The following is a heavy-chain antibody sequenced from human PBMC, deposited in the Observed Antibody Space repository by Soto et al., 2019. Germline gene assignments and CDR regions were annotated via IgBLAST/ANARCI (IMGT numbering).Heavy chain of an antibody. CDR1: GYTFSAYY. J-gene: IGHJ4*02. V-gene: IGHV1-2*02. D-gene: IGHD2-15*01. Sequence: QVQLVQSGAEVKKVGASVKVSCKTSGYTFSAYYVHWARLAPGRGFQWLGWINPSNEITAFSQFFQGRVTMTRDTSTNTVHMELNSLTSDDTAVYYCMRGGWGDSPIDYWVQGTQVTVSS. CDR2: INPSNEIT. CDR3: MRGGWGDSPIDY.